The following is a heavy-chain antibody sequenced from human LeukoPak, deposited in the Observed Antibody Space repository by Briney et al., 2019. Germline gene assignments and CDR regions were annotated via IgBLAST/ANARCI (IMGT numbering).Heavy chain of an antibody. Sequence: SETLSLTCTVSGDSISRSSYYWGWIRQPPGQGLEWIGSIFHSGSTYYNPSLKSRVTISVDTSKNQFSLRLRSVTAADTAVYYCARHPGYYYYYMDVWGKGTTVTISS. CDR2: IFHSGST. CDR3: ARHPGYYYYYMDV. J-gene: IGHJ6*03. CDR1: GDSISRSSYY. V-gene: IGHV4-39*01.